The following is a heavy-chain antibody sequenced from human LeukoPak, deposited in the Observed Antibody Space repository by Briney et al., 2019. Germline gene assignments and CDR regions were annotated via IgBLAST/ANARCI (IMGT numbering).Heavy chain of an antibody. CDR1: GFTFSSYA. D-gene: IGHD3-3*01. V-gene: IGHV3-23*01. CDR2: ISGSGGST. CDR3: AKGVLRFLEWLLQPIYYMDV. Sequence: PGGSLRLSCAASGFTFSSYAMSWVRQAPGKGLEWVSAISGSGGSTYYADSVKGRFTISRDNSKNTLYLQMNSLRAEDTAVYYCAKGVLRFLEWLLQPIYYMDVWGKGTTVTVSS. J-gene: IGHJ6*03.